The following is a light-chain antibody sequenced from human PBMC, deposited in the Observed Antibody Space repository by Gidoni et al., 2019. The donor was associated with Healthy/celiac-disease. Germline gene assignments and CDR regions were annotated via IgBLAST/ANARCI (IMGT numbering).Light chain of an antibody. Sequence: DIRMTQSPSSLSASVGDRVTITCQASQDISNYLNWYQQKPGKAPKLLIYDASNLETGVPSRFSGSGSGTDFTFTISSLQPEDIATYYCQQYDNLPLTFGPGTKVDIK. CDR3: QQYDNLPLT. CDR2: DAS. V-gene: IGKV1-33*01. CDR1: QDISNY. J-gene: IGKJ3*01.